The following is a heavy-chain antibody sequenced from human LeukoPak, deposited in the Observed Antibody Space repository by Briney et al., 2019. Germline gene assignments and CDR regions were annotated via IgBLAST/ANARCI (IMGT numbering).Heavy chain of an antibody. CDR3: AKDPPTVMANAFHM. J-gene: IGHJ3*02. V-gene: IGHV3-23*01. D-gene: IGHD5-18*01. CDR1: GFTFSSYG. Sequence: GGSLRLSCAASGFTFSSYGMSWVRQAPGKGLEWVSSISGSGGTTYYADSVKGRFTISRDNSKNTLYLQMNSLRADDTAVYSCAKDPPTVMANAFHMGGQGTMVTVS. CDR2: ISGSGGTT.